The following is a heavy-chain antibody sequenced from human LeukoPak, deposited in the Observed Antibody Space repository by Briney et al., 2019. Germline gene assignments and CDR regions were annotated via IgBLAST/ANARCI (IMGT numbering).Heavy chain of an antibody. CDR3: ARSSSTVVTSFDY. D-gene: IGHD4-23*01. CDR2: IIPILGIA. V-gene: IGHV1-69*04. J-gene: IGHJ4*02. CDR1: GGTFSSYA. Sequence: SVKVSCEASGGTFSSYAISWVRQAPGQGLEWMGRIIPILGIANYAQKFQGRVTITADKSTSTAYMELSSLRSEDTAVYYCARSSSTVVTSFDYWGQGTLVTVSS.